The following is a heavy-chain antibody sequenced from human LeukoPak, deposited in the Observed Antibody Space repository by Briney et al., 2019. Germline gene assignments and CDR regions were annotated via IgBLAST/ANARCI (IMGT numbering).Heavy chain of an antibody. CDR1: GFTFSSYA. J-gene: IGHJ4*02. V-gene: IGHV3-23*01. CDR3: AKCDLAHYFDY. CDR2: ISGSGGST. Sequence: GSLRLSCAASGFTFSSYAMSWVRPAPGKALEWVSAISGSGGSTYYADSVKGRFTISRDNSKNTLYLQMNSLRAEDTAVYYCAKCDLAHYFDYWGQGTLVTVSS. D-gene: IGHD2-21*02.